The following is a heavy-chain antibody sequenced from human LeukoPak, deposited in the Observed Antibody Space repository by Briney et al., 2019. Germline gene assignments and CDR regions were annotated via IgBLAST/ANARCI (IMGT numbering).Heavy chain of an antibody. V-gene: IGHV3-11*05. CDR1: GFTFSDYY. Sequence: PGGSLRLSCAASGFTFSDYYMSWIRQAPGKGLEWVSYISSSSSYTNYADSVKGRFTISRDNAKNSLYLQMNSPRAEDTAVYYCARGPATPYYYDSSGYSTTPGYAFDIWGQGTMVTVSS. CDR2: ISSSSSYT. D-gene: IGHD3-22*01. CDR3: ARGPATPYYYDSSGYSTTPGYAFDI. J-gene: IGHJ3*02.